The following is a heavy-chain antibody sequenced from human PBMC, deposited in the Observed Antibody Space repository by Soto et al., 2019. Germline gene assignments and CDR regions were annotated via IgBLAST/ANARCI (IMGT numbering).Heavy chain of an antibody. CDR2: IYHSVST. J-gene: IGHJ4*02. V-gene: IGHV4-30-2*01. CDR3: ARGPPMFY. CDR1: GGSISSGGYS. D-gene: IGHD3-10*02. Sequence: SETLSLTCAVSGGSISSGGYSWSWIRQPPGKGLEWIAYIYHSVSTYYNPSLKSRVIISVDRSKNQFSLRLSSVTAADTAVYYCARGPPMFYWGQGIRVTVSS.